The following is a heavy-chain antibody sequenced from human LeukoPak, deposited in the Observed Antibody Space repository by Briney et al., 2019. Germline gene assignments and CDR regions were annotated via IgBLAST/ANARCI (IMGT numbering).Heavy chain of an antibody. J-gene: IGHJ4*02. V-gene: IGHV4-59*08. CDR3: ARNFSSGWFDY. CDR2: IYYSGST. Sequence: KPSETLSLTCTVSGGSISSYYWSWIRQPPGKGLEWIGSIYYSGSTSYNPSLKSRVTISVDTSKNQFSLKLSSVTAADTAVYYCARNFSSGWFDYWGQGTLVTVSS. D-gene: IGHD6-19*01. CDR1: GGSISSYY.